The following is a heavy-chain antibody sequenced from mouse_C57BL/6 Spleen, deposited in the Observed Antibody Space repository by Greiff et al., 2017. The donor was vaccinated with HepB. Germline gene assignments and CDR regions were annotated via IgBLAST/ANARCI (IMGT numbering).Heavy chain of an antibody. CDR2: INPSDSDT. D-gene: IGHD2-1*01. J-gene: IGHJ2*01. Sequence: QVQLQQPGAELVKPGASVKVSCKASGYTFTSYWMHWVKQRPGQGLEWIGRINPSDSDTNYNQKFKGKATLTVDKSSSTAYMQLSSLTSEDSAVYYCAIRMGNYYFDYWGQGTTLTVSS. CDR1: GYTFTSYW. V-gene: IGHV1-74*01. CDR3: AIRMGNYYFDY.